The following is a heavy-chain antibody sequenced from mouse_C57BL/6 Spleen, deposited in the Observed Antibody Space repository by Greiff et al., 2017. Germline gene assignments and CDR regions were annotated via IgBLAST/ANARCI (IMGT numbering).Heavy chain of an antibody. Sequence: VQLQQPGTELVKPGASVKLSCKASGYTFTSYWMHWVQQRPGQGLEWIGNINPSNGSTNYTATFKSKAILTVAKSTSSAYMQLSRLTSEDSAVYYGGRRDGSLGFAYWGQGTLVTVSA. CDR3: GRRDGSLGFAY. D-gene: IGHD2-3*01. CDR2: INPSNGST. CDR1: GYTFTSYW. V-gene: IGHV1-53*01. J-gene: IGHJ3*01.